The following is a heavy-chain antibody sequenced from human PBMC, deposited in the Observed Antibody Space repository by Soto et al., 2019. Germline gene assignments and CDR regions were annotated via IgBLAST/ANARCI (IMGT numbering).Heavy chain of an antibody. CDR3: VRRWGTYFDF. CDR1: GGSMSSYY. CDR2: IYYSGST. J-gene: IGHJ4*02. D-gene: IGHD7-27*01. Sequence: SETLSLTCTVSGGSMSSYYWSWIRQPPGKRLEWIGYIYYSGSTNYNPSLKSRVTISVDTSKSQFSLKLSSVTAADTAVYYCVRRWGTYFDFWGQGTLVTVSS. V-gene: IGHV4-59*01.